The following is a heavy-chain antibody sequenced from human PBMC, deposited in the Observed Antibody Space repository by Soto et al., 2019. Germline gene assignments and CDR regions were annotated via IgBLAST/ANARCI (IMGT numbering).Heavy chain of an antibody. CDR2: ISAYNGNT. J-gene: IGHJ4*02. CDR3: VVVPAAIPLDY. D-gene: IGHD2-2*01. CDR1: GYTFTSYG. V-gene: IGHV1-18*01. Sequence: ASVKVSCKASGYTFTSYGISWVRQAPGQGLEWMGWISAYNGNTNYAQKLQGRVTMTTDTSTSTAYMELRSLRSDDTAVYYCVVVPAAIPLDYWGQGTLVTVSS.